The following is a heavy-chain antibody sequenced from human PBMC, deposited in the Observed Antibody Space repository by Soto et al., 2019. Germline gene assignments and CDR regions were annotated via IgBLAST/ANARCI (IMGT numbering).Heavy chain of an antibody. CDR1: GVSISSGNW. J-gene: IGHJ4*02. CDR3: ARLVYDTRLNYMYFDF. CDR2: IFHDGTA. D-gene: IGHD2-8*01. V-gene: IGHV4-4*02. Sequence: SETLSLTCAVSGVSISSGNWWTWVRQTPQRGLEYIGEIFHDGTANYYPSSERRVAISVDTSKNQFSLKLTSVTAADTAIYFCARLVYDTRLNYMYFDFWGQGALVTVSS.